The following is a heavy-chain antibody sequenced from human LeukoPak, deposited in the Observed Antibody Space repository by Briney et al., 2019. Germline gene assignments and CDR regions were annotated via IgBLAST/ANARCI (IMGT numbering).Heavy chain of an antibody. D-gene: IGHD2-2*01. CDR2: ISSSSSTI. J-gene: IGHJ4*02. Sequence: PGGSLRLSCAASGFTFSSYSMNWVRQAPGKGLEWVSYISSSSSTIYYADSVKGRFTISIDNAKNSLYLQMTSLRAEDTAVYYCARASGDCSSASCRRPFDYWGQGTLVTVSS. V-gene: IGHV3-48*04. CDR3: ARASGDCSSASCRRPFDY. CDR1: GFTFSSYS.